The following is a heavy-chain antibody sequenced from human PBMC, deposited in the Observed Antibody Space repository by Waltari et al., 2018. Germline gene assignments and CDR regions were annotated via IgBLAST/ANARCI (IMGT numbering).Heavy chain of an antibody. CDR2: MNPNSGNT. V-gene: IGHV1-8*01. CDR3: ARRPAGSHFDY. Sequence: QVQLVQSGAEVKRPGASVKVSCKASGYPFPSYDINWVRQAPGQGLEWMGRMNPNSGNTDYAQKFQDRVTMTRSTSLNTAYMELSSLRPEDTAVYYCARRPAGSHFDYWGQGTLVTVSS. J-gene: IGHJ4*02. D-gene: IGHD2-2*01. CDR1: GYPFPSYD.